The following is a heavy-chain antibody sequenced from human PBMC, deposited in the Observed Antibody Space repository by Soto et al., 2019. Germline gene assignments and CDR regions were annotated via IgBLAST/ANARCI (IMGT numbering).Heavy chain of an antibody. J-gene: IGHJ4*02. D-gene: IGHD2-8*01. Sequence: GASVKVSCKASGGPFSRYAVSWVRQAPGQGLEWMGGIIPILRTPHYAQKFQDRVTITADEATNTAYMEVVSLTSDDTAVYYCSRGGVCKTTTCVHWGQGTQVTVSS. CDR2: IIPILRTP. V-gene: IGHV1-69*13. CDR1: GGPFSRYA. CDR3: SRGGVCKTTTCVH.